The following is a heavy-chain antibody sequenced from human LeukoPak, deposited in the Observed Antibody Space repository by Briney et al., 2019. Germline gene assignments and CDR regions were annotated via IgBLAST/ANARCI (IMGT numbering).Heavy chain of an antibody. Sequence: GGSLRLSCAASGFTFSNSAMSWVRQAPGKGLEWVSAISGSGGSTYYADSVKGRFTISRDNSKNTLFLQMNSLRAEDTAVYYCARGRGQVDYWGQGTLVTVSS. D-gene: IGHD3-10*01. V-gene: IGHV3-23*01. J-gene: IGHJ4*02. CDR3: ARGRGQVDY. CDR2: ISGSGGST. CDR1: GFTFSNSA.